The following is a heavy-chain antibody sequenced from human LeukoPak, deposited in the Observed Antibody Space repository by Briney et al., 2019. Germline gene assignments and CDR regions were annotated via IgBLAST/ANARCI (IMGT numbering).Heavy chain of an antibody. V-gene: IGHV1-18*01. CDR1: GYTFTSYG. CDR3: ARARSIAVAGDFDY. CDR2: ISAYNGNT. D-gene: IGHD6-19*01. Sequence: ASVKVPCKASGYTFTSYGISWVRQAPGQGLEWMGWISAYNGNTNYAQKLQGRVTMTTDTSTSTAYMELRSLRSDDTAVYYCARARSIAVAGDFDYWGQGTLVTVSS. J-gene: IGHJ4*02.